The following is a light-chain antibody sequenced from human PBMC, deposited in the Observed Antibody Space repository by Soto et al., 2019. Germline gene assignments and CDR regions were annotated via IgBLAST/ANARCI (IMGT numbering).Light chain of an antibody. CDR1: SSDVGGYKY. Sequence: QSVLTQPASVSVSPGQSITISCTGTSSDVGGYKYVSWYQQHPGKAPKLMIYEVSNRPSGVSNRFSGSKSGNTASLTISGLQAEDEADYYCSSYTSSSTPYVFGTGTKLTVL. CDR2: EVS. V-gene: IGLV2-14*01. J-gene: IGLJ1*01. CDR3: SSYTSSSTPYV.